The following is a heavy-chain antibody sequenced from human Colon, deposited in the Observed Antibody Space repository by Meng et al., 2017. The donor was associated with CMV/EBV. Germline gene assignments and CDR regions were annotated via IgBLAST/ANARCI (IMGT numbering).Heavy chain of an antibody. CDR3: NTETGPWYRVY. CDR2: IKTKANGETI. CDR1: GFTFSDAW. D-gene: IGHD1-26*01. Sequence: AYGFTFSDAWMSWVPQAPGKGLEWVGRIKTKANGETIDYAAPVKGRFTISRDDSKNTLYLQMNNLRTEDTGIYYCNTETGPWYRVYWGQGTLVTVSS. J-gene: IGHJ4*02. V-gene: IGHV3-15*01.